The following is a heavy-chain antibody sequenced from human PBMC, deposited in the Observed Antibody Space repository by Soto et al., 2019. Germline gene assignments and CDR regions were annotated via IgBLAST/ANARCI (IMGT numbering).Heavy chain of an antibody. CDR2: IYYSGST. V-gene: IGHV4-31*03. CDR3: ARVWGVGGVVVTDPMVAGMDV. D-gene: IGHD2-21*02. Sequence: PSETLSLTCTVSGGSISSGGYYWSWIRQHPGKGLEWIGYIYYSGSTYYNPSLKSRVTISVDTSKNQFSLKLSSVTAADTAVYYCARVWGVGGVVVTDPMVAGMDVWGQGTTVTVS. J-gene: IGHJ6*02. CDR1: GGSISSGGYY.